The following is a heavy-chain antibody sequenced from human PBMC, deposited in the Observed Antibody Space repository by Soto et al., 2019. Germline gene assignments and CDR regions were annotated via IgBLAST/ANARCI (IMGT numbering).Heavy chain of an antibody. D-gene: IGHD4-17*01. V-gene: IGHV1-69*02. Sequence: QVQVVQSGAEVKKPGSSVKVSCKASGGYYRSYTITWVRQAPGQGLEWMGRVIPILGVVNYAQKFQGKVTFTADKSTSTAYMELSSLRSDGTAVYYCAVESVGDYRLLDSWGQGTLVTVSS. CDR2: VIPILGVV. J-gene: IGHJ5*01. CDR3: AVESVGDYRLLDS. CDR1: GGYYRSYT.